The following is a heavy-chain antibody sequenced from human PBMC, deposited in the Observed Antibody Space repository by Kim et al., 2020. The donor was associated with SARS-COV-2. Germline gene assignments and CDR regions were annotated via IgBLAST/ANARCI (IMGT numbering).Heavy chain of an antibody. V-gene: IGHV3-21*01. Sequence: GGSLRLSCAASGFTFSSYSMNWVRQAPGKGLEWVASISSSSSYIYYADSVKGRFTISRDNAKNSLYLQMNSLRAEDTAVYYCARDLFFDIVVVPAAMGSAFDIWGQGTMVTVSS. J-gene: IGHJ3*02. CDR2: ISSSSSYI. CDR1: GFTFSSYS. D-gene: IGHD2-2*01. CDR3: ARDLFFDIVVVPAAMGSAFDI.